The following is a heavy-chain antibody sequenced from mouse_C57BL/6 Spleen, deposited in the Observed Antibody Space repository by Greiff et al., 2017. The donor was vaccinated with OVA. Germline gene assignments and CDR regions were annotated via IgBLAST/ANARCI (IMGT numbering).Heavy chain of an antibody. CDR3: ARRELLRWYFDV. J-gene: IGHJ1*03. V-gene: IGHV1-18*01. D-gene: IGHD1-1*01. CDR1: GYTFTDYN. CDR2: INPNNGGT. Sequence: VQLQQSGPELVKPGASVKIPCKASGYTFTDYNMDWVKQSHGKSLEWIGDINPNNGGTIYNQKFKGKATLTVDKSSSTAYMELRSLTSEDTAVYYCARRELLRWYFDVWGTGTTVTVSS.